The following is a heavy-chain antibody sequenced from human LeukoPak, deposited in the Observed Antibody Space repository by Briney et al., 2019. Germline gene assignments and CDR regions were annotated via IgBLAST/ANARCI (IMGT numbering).Heavy chain of an antibody. CDR2: IYYSGST. D-gene: IGHD2-2*03. CDR1: GGSISSYY. V-gene: IGHV4-59*01. J-gene: IGHJ4*02. CDR3: ARGPGYCSSTSCYGAYYFDY. Sequence: PSETPSLTCTVSGGSISSYYWSWIRQPPGKGLEWIGFIYYSGSTNYNPSLKSRVTISVDTSKNQFSLKLRSVTAADTAVYYCARGPGYCSSTSCYGAYYFDYWGQGTLVTVSS.